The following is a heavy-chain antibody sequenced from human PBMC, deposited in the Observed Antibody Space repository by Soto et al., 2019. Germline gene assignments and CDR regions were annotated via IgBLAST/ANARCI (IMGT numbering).Heavy chain of an antibody. V-gene: IGHV3-23*01. CDR2: YGGSGGSR. CDR1: GFTFSTYG. CDR3: LKIRGRAYPYYYMDV. J-gene: IGHJ6*03. Sequence: DVQLLESGGGLVQWGGSLRLSCVTSGFTFSTYGIAWVLQAPGKGLEWVSYGGSGGSRYYAESVKGRFTISRDNSKNTLSLEMNSLRAEDTATYYCLKIRGRAYPYYYMDVWGKGTTVTVSS. D-gene: IGHD3-10*01.